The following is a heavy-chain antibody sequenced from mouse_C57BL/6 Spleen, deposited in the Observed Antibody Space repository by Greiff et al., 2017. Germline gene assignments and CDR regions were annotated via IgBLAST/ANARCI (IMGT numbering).Heavy chain of an antibody. J-gene: IGHJ4*01. CDR3: TTDYVYAMDY. V-gene: IGHV14-4*01. Sequence: EVQLQQSGAELVRPGASVKLSCTASGFNIKDDYMHWVKQRPEQGLEWIGWIDPENGDTEYASKFQGKATITADTSSNTAYLQLSSLTSEDTAVYYCTTDYVYAMDYWGQGTSVTVSS. CDR1: GFNIKDDY. D-gene: IGHD2-4*01. CDR2: IDPENGDT.